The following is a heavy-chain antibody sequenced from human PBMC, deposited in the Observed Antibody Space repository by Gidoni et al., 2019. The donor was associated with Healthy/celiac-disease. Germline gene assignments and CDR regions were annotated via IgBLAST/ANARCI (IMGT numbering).Heavy chain of an antibody. J-gene: IGHJ4*02. CDR3: ARDGPDYGGNS. CDR2: TRNKANSYTT. Sequence: EVQLVESGGGLVQPGGSLRLSCAASGSTFSDPYMDWVRQAPGKGLEWVGRTRNKANSYTTEYAASVKGRFTISRDDSKNSLYLQMNSLKAEDTAVYYCARDGPDYGGNSWGQGTLVTVSS. V-gene: IGHV3-72*01. D-gene: IGHD4-17*01. CDR1: GSTFSDPY.